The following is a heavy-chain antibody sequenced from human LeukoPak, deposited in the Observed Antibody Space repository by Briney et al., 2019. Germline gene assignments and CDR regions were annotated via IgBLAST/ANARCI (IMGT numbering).Heavy chain of an antibody. J-gene: IGHJ6*03. CDR2: INHSGST. CDR1: GGSFSGYY. V-gene: IGHV4-34*01. D-gene: IGHD6-13*01. CDR3: ARVGYSSSWYDNYYYYYMDV. Sequence: PSETLSLTCAVYGGSFSGYYWSWIRQPPGKGLEWIGEINHSGSTNYNPSLKSRVTISVDTSKNQFSLKLSSVTAADTAVYYCARVGYSSSWYDNYYYYYMDVWGEGTTVTVSS.